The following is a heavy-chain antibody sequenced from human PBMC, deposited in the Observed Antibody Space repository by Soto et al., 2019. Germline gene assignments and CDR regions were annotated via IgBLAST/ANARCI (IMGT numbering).Heavy chain of an antibody. D-gene: IGHD6-19*01. CDR3: ARDIGYINGSTRGWFDP. Sequence: SETLSLTCTVSGGSISSYYWSWIRQPAGKGLEWIGRICTRGNINSNPSLKSRVTMSVDTSKNQFSLKLSSGTAADTAVYYCARDIGYINGSTRGWFDPWGQGILVTVSS. J-gene: IGHJ5*02. V-gene: IGHV4-4*07. CDR2: ICTRGNI. CDR1: GGSISSYY.